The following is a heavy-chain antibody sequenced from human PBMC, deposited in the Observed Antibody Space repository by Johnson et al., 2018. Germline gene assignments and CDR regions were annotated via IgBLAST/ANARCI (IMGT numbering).Heavy chain of an antibody. V-gene: IGHV3-30*04. J-gene: IGHJ6*03. Sequence: VQLVESGGGVVQPGGSLRLSCAASGFNFNTYAMHWVRQAPGKGLEWVSVISYDGKKKFFADSVKGRFTISRDNSQNTLYLQMNSLRAEDRAVYYCAGGYFYYYLDVWGKGTTVTVSS. CDR1: GFNFNTYA. CDR2: ISYDGKKK. CDR3: AGGYFYYYLDV.